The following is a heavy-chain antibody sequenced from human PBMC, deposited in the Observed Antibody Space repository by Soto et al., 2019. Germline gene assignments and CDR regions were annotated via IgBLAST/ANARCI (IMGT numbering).Heavy chain of an antibody. Sequence: SETLSLTCTVSGGSISSGGYYWSWIRQHPGKGLEWIGYIYYSGSTYYADSVKGRFTISRDNSENTLYLQMSSLRAEDTAVYYCVKGFILTAYGMDVWGQGTTVTVAS. D-gene: IGHD3-9*01. V-gene: IGHV4-31*08. CDR3: VKGFILTAYGMDV. CDR2: IYYSGST. CDR1: GGSISSGGYY. J-gene: IGHJ6*02.